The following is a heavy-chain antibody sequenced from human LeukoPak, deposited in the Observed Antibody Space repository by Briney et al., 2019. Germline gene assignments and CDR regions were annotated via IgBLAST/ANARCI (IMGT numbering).Heavy chain of an antibody. Sequence: PSETLSLTCTVSGGSISSSSYYWGWLRQPPGKGLEWIGNIYYSGSTNYNPSLKSRVTISVDTSKNQFSLKLSSVTAADTAVYYCARVRIAAAGTQYFDYWGQGTLVTVSS. D-gene: IGHD6-13*01. CDR1: GGSISSSSYY. CDR2: IYYSGST. V-gene: IGHV4-39*07. CDR3: ARVRIAAAGTQYFDY. J-gene: IGHJ4*02.